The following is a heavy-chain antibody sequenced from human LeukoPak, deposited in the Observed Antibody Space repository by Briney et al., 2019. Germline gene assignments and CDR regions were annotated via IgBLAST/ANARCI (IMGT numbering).Heavy chain of an antibody. CDR2: INSDGSST. Sequence: GGSLRLSCAASGFTFSSYWMHWVRQAPGKGLVWVSRINSDGSSTSYADSVKGRFTISRDNAKNTLYLQMNRLRAEDTAVYYCARDGFISGWTIWGQGTLVTVSS. CDR3: ARDGFISGWTI. D-gene: IGHD6-19*01. CDR1: GFTFSSYW. J-gene: IGHJ4*02. V-gene: IGHV3-74*01.